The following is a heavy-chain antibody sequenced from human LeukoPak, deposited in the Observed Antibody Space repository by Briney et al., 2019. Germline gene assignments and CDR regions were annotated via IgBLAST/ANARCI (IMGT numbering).Heavy chain of an antibody. CDR1: GFTVSSNY. CDR2: IYSGGST. D-gene: IGHD2-15*01. V-gene: IGHV3-53*01. CDR3: ARAVARSGAFDY. Sequence: GGSLRLSCAASGFTVSSNYMSWVRQAPGKRLEWVSVIYSGGSTYYADSVKGRFTISRDNSKNTLYLQMNSLRAEDTAVYYCARAVARSGAFDYWGQGTLVTVSS. J-gene: IGHJ4*02.